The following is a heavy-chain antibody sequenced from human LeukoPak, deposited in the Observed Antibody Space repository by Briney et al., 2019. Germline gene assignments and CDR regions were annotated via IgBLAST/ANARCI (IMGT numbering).Heavy chain of an antibody. Sequence: PSETLSLTCAVYGGSFSGYYWSWIRQPPGKGLEWIGEINHSGSTNYNPSLKSRVTISVDTSKNQFSLKLSSVTAADTAVYYCARAPVVPAARYNWFDPWGQGTLVTVSS. CDR1: GGSFSGYY. D-gene: IGHD2-2*01. CDR2: INHSGST. J-gene: IGHJ5*02. V-gene: IGHV4-34*01. CDR3: ARAPVVPAARYNWFDP.